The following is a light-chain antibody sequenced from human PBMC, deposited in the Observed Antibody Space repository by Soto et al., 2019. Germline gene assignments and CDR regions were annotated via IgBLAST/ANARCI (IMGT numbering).Light chain of an antibody. CDR3: QQYNSYSWT. J-gene: IGKJ1*01. Sequence: IQLTQSPSFLSASVGDRVTITCRASQGIAGSLAWYQQKPGKPPKLLIYAESTLQSGVPSRFSGNGSGTEFTLTISSLQPDDFATYYCQQYNSYSWTFGQGTKVDIK. V-gene: IGKV1-9*01. CDR1: QGIAGS. CDR2: AES.